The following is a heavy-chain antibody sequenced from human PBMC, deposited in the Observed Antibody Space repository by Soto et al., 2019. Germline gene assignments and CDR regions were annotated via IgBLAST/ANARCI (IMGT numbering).Heavy chain of an antibody. D-gene: IGHD2-21*02. V-gene: IGHV1-46*01. CDR3: ARGGHVVVVTAALAY. J-gene: IGHJ4*02. CDR2: VNPSGGHT. CDR1: GDTFTDYY. Sequence: QVQLVQSGAEVKKPGASVKVSCKASGDTFTDYYIHWVRQAPGQGLEWMGTVNPSGGHTTYAQHFLGKMTMSRDSSTSTLYMELTSLTSGATAIYYCARGGHVVVVTAALAYWGQGTLVAVSS.